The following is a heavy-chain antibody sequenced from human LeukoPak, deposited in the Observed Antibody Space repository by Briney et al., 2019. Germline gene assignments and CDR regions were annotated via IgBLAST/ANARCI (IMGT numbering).Heavy chain of an antibody. V-gene: IGHV4-34*01. CDR2: INHSGST. Sequence: SETLSLTCTVSGGSISSYYWSWIRQPPGKGLEWIGEINHSGSTNYNPSLKSRVTISVDTSKNQFSLKLSSVTAADTAVYYCAREAPPPQLTYDYWGQGTLVTVSS. CDR1: GGSISSYY. CDR3: AREAPPPQLTYDY. D-gene: IGHD6-13*01. J-gene: IGHJ4*02.